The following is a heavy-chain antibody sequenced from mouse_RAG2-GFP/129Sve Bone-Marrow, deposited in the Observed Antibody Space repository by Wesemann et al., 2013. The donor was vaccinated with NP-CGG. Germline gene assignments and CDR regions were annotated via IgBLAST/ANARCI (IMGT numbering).Heavy chain of an antibody. Sequence: GYTFTSYNMHWVKQTPRQGLEWIGAIYPGNGETSYNQKFTGKATLTVDKSSSTAYMQLNSLTSEDSAVYYCARRENAYGNHGAMDYWGQGTSVTVSS. CDR3: ARRENAYGNHGAMDY. J-gene: IGHJ4*01. D-gene: IGHD2-10*02. CDR2: IYPGNGET. V-gene: IGHV1-12*01. CDR1: GYTFTSYN.